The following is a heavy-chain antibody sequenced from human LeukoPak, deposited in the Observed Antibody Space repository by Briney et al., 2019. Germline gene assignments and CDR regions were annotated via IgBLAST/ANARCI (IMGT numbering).Heavy chain of an antibody. V-gene: IGHV3-21*01. CDR2: ISSSSSYI. Sequence: GGSLRLSCAASGFTFSSYSMNWVRQAPGKGLEWVSSISSSSSYIYYADSVKGRFTISRDNAKNSLYLQMNSLRAEDTAVYYCARGPYDYVWGSYRYKDYFDYWGQGTLVTVSS. D-gene: IGHD3-16*02. CDR3: ARGPYDYVWGSYRYKDYFDY. J-gene: IGHJ4*02. CDR1: GFTFSSYS.